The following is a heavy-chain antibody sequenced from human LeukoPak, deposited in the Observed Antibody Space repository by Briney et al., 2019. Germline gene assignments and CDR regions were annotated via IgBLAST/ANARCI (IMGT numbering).Heavy chain of an antibody. D-gene: IGHD4-17*01. CDR1: GGSISTSNYY. V-gene: IGHV4-39*07. Sequence: NPSETLSLTCTVSGGSISTSNYYWGWIRQPPGKGLEWIGSIYHSGNTYYNPSLKSRVTISVDTSKNQFSLKLSSVTAADTAVYYCARAGYGDSDFDYWGQGTLVTVSS. J-gene: IGHJ4*02. CDR3: ARAGYGDSDFDY. CDR2: IYHSGNT.